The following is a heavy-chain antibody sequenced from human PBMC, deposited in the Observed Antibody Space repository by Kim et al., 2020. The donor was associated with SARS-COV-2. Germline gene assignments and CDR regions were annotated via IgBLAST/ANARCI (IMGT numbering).Heavy chain of an antibody. Sequence: GGSLRRSCAASGFTFSNYGIHWVRQAPGKGLEWVAVIWYDGTIKYYADSVKGRFTISRDNSKNTLYLQMNSLRAEDTAVYYCARDILTGYYGGMDVWGQGTTVTVAS. D-gene: IGHD3-9*01. J-gene: IGHJ6*02. CDR3: ARDILTGYYGGMDV. CDR2: IWYDGTIK. V-gene: IGHV3-33*01. CDR1: GFTFSNYG.